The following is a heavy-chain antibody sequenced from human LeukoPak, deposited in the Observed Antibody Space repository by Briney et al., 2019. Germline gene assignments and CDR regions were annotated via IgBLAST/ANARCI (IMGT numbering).Heavy chain of an antibody. CDR3: ARLGSLGYFFDY. J-gene: IGHJ4*02. CDR1: GGSVSSYY. D-gene: IGHD7-27*01. Sequence: SETLSLTCTVPGGSVSSYYWSWIRQPPGKGLEWIGYIYSSGSTNYNPSLKSRVTISVDTSKNQFSLELSSVTAADTAVYYCARLGSLGYFFDYWGQGTLVTVSS. CDR2: IYSSGST. V-gene: IGHV4-4*09.